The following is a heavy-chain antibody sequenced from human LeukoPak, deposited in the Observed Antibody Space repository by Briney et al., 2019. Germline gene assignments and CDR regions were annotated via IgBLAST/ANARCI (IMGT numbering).Heavy chain of an antibody. Sequence: GGSLRLSCAASGFTFSSYAMSWVRQAPGKGLEWVSAISGSGGSTYYADSVKGRFTISRGNSKNTLYLQMNSLRAEDTAVYYCAKDKTPREYYFDYWGQGTLVTVSS. CDR3: AKDKTPREYYFDY. J-gene: IGHJ4*02. CDR2: ISGSGGST. V-gene: IGHV3-23*01. D-gene: IGHD4-23*01. CDR1: GFTFSSYA.